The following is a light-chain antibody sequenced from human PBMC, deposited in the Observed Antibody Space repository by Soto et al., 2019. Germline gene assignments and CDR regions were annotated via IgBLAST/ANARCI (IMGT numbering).Light chain of an antibody. J-gene: IGKJ1*01. CDR1: EKINSN. CDR2: GVS. Sequence: TLLTQSPVTLSVSPGEGATLSCRASEKINSNLAWYQQKPGQAPRLLIYGVSTRAAGVPARFSGSGSGPEFTLTISSLQSEDFAVYYCQQYDKWRTFGQGTRVHIK. CDR3: QQYDKWRT. V-gene: IGKV3-15*01.